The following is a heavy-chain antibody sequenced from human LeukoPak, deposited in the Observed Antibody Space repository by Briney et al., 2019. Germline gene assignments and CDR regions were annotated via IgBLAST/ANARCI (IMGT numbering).Heavy chain of an antibody. CDR3: ARDPSLRFEMDV. D-gene: IGHD3-3*01. V-gene: IGHV3-21*01. J-gene: IGHJ6*04. CDR1: GFTFSSYS. CDR2: ISSSSSYI. Sequence: GGSLRLSCAASGFTFSSYSMNWVRQAPGKGLEWVSSISSSSSYIYYADSVKGRFTISRDNAKNSLYLQMNSLRAEDTAVYYCARDPSLRFEMDVWGKGTTVTVSS.